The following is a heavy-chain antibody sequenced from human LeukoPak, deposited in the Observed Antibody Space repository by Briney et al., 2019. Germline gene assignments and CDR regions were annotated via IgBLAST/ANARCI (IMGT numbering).Heavy chain of an antibody. CDR3: ASSDFWSGYYTRFDY. CDR2: IYTSGST. J-gene: IGHJ4*02. Sequence: SETLSLTCTVSGGSISSGSYYWSWIRQPAGKGLEWIGRIYTSGSTNYNPSLKSRVTISVDTSKNQFSLKLSSVTAADTAVYYCASSDFWSGYYTRFDYWGQRTLVTVSS. V-gene: IGHV4-61*02. D-gene: IGHD3-3*01. CDR1: GGSISSGSYY.